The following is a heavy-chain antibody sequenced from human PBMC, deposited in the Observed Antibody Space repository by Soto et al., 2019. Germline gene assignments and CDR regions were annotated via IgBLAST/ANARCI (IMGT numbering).Heavy chain of an antibody. CDR1: GFTFSSYG. CDR2: IKQDGSEK. J-gene: IGHJ2*01. D-gene: IGHD3-10*01. CDR3: ARVRGYWYFDL. Sequence: EVQLLESGGGLVQPGGSLRLSCAASGFTFSSYGMIWVRQAPGKGLEWVANIKQDGSEKYYVDSVKGRFTISRDNAKNSLYLQMNSLRAEDTAVYYCARVRGYWYFDLWGRGTLVTVSS. V-gene: IGHV3-7*01.